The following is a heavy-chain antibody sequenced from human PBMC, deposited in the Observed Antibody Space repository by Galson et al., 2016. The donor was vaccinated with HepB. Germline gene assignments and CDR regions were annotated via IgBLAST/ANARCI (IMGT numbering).Heavy chain of an antibody. J-gene: IGHJ4*02. CDR3: ARGTNNYDIFAGYWRPYYFDY. D-gene: IGHD3-9*01. CDR1: GASISSYY. V-gene: IGHV4-59*01. Sequence: SETLSLTCTVSGASISSYYWTWIRQPPGKGLEWIGYIYYSGSTNYNPSLKSRVPISVDTSKNQFSLKLSSVTAADTAVYYCARGTNNYDIFAGYWRPYYFDYGGQGTLVTVSS. CDR2: IYYSGST.